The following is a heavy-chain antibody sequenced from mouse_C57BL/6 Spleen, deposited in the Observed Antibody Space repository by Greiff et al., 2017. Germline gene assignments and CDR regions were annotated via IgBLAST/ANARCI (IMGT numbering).Heavy chain of an antibody. Sequence: QVQLQQPGAELVRPGSSVKLSCKASGYTFTSYWIHWVKQRPIQGLEWIGNIDPSDSETHYNQKFKDKATLTVDKSSSTAYMQLNSLTSEDSAVYYCARGGREGYFDYWGQGTTLTVAS. CDR3: ARGGREGYFDY. CDR2: IDPSDSET. J-gene: IGHJ2*01. V-gene: IGHV1-52*01. CDR1: GYTFTSYW.